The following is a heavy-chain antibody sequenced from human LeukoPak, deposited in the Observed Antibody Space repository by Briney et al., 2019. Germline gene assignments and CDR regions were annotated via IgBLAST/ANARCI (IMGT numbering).Heavy chain of an antibody. V-gene: IGHV1-8*01. J-gene: IGHJ1*01. Sequence: ASVKVSCKASGYTFTSYDINWVRQAPGQGLEWMGWMNPNSGNTGYAQKFQGRVTMTRNTSISTAYMELSSLRSEDTAVYYCARYEPLLRYFQHWGQGTLVTVSS. CDR1: GYTFTSYD. CDR2: MNPNSGNT. CDR3: ARYEPLLRYFQH. D-gene: IGHD3-16*01.